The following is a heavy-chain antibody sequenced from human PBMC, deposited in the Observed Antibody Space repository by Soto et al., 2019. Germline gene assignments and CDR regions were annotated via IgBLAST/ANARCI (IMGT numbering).Heavy chain of an antibody. CDR3: ARAYYYDSSGYYYRFHFDY. Sequence: SQTLSLTCAISGDSVSSNSAAWSWIRQSPSRGLEWLGRTYYRSKWYNDYAVSVKSRITINPDTSKNQFSLQLNSVTPEDTAVYYCARAYYYDSSGYYYRFHFDYWGQGTLVTVSS. V-gene: IGHV6-1*01. J-gene: IGHJ4*02. CDR2: TYYRSKWYN. D-gene: IGHD3-22*01. CDR1: GDSVSSNSAA.